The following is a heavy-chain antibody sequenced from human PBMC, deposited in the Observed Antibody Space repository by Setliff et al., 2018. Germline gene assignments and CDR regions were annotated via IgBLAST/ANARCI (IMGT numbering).Heavy chain of an antibody. V-gene: IGHV3-7*01. D-gene: IGHD3-3*01. CDR3: TRDAKTYYDFWSGYEWDYYYYYMDV. Sequence: LRLSCAASGFTFSRYWMSWVRQAPGKGLEWVANIKQDGSEKYYVDSVKGRFTIPRDNAKNSLYLQMNSLRAEDTAVYYCTRDAKTYYDFWSGYEWDYYYYYMDVWGKGTTVTVSS. CDR2: IKQDGSEK. J-gene: IGHJ6*03. CDR1: GFTFSRYW.